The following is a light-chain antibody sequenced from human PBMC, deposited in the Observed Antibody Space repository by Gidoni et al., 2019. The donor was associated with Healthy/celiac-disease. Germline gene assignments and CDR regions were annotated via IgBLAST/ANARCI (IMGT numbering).Light chain of an antibody. CDR1: NIGSKS. CDR3: QVWDSGTDHYV. CDR2: YDR. J-gene: IGLJ1*01. V-gene: IGLV3-21*02. Sequence: YLLTQPPSASVAPGQTARITCGGKNIGSKSVNWYQQNPGQAPVLVVYYDRDRPSGIPERVSGSNYGNTATLTITRVDAGDEADYYCQVWDSGTDHYVFGTGTRVTVL.